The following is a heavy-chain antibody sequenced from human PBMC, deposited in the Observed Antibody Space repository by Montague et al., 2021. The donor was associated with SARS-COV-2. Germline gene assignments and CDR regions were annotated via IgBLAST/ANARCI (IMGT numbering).Heavy chain of an antibody. Sequence: SETLSLTCTVSGGSISDFYWTWIRSPPGKGLDWIGSISYTGSTNYNPSLKSRVAISVDTSKNQFSLKLTSVTAADTAFYYCARINPTGVGFWGQGTLVTVSS. CDR2: ISYTGST. D-gene: IGHD1-14*01. J-gene: IGHJ4*02. CDR3: ARINPTGVGF. CDR1: GGSISDFY. V-gene: IGHV4-59*12.